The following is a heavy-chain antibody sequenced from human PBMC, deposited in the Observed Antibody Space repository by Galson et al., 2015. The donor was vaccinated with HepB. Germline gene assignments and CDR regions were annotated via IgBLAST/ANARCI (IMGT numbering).Heavy chain of an antibody. CDR2: IRSKNYGGTT. D-gene: IGHD3-10*01. V-gene: IGHV3-49*03. CDR1: GSGVNFGDFA. Sequence: SLRLSCAASGSGVNFGDFAMSWFRQAPGKGLEWAGFIRSKNYGGTTEYAASVRGRFTISRDDSTGIAYLQMNSLKTEDSAVYYCTAVLWFGDVRPLDYWGQGTLVTVSS. J-gene: IGHJ4*02. CDR3: TAVLWFGDVRPLDY.